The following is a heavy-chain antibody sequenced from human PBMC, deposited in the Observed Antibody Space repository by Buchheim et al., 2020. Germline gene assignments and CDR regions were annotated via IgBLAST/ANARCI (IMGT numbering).Heavy chain of an antibody. D-gene: IGHD3-10*01. CDR3: AREVSMIRGLFNY. CDR2: MNPNSGNT. Sequence: QVQLVQSGAEVKTPGASVKVSCKASGYTVTSYDINWVRQATGRGLEWMGWMNPNSGNTGYAQKFQGRVTMTRATSISTVHMELSSLRSEDTAVYYCAREVSMIRGLFNYWGQGTL. CDR1: GYTVTSYD. J-gene: IGHJ4*02. V-gene: IGHV1-8*01.